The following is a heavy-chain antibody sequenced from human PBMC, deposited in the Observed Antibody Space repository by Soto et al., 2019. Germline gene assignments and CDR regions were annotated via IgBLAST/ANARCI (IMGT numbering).Heavy chain of an antibody. CDR3: ARDGDLDY. D-gene: IGHD4-17*01. Sequence: QVQLVESGGGVVQPGRSLRLSCAASGFTFSSYAMHWVRQAPGKGLEWVAVISYDGSNKYYADSGKGRFTISRDNSKNTLDLQMNSLRAEDTAVYYCARDGDLDYWGQGTLVTVSS. V-gene: IGHV3-30-3*01. CDR2: ISYDGSNK. CDR1: GFTFSSYA. J-gene: IGHJ4*02.